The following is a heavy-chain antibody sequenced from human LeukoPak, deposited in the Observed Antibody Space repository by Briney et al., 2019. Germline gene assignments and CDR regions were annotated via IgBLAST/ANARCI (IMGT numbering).Heavy chain of an antibody. Sequence: SETLSLTCTVSGGSISSGGYCWSWIRQHPGKGLEWIGYIYYSGSTYYNPSLKSRVTISVDTSKNQFSLKLSSVTAADTAVYYCARYAPSSSWYYFDYWGQGTLVTVSS. CDR2: IYYSGST. D-gene: IGHD6-13*01. CDR3: ARYAPSSSWYYFDY. J-gene: IGHJ4*02. CDR1: GGSISSGGYC. V-gene: IGHV4-31*03.